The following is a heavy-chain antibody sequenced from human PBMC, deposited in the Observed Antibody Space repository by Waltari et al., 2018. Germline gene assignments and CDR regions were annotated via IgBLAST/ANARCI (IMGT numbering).Heavy chain of an antibody. V-gene: IGHV4-34*01. CDR2: INHSGSA. J-gene: IGHJ4*02. CDR1: GGSFSGYY. CDR3: ARALGFGSSSGRIDF. Sequence: QVQLQQWGAGLLKPSETLSLTCAVYGGSFSGYYWSWIRQPPGKGLEWIGEINHSGSANYNPSLKSRVTRSVDTSKNQFSLKLSSVTAADTAVYYCARALGFGSSSGRIDFWGQGTLVTVSS. D-gene: IGHD1-26*01.